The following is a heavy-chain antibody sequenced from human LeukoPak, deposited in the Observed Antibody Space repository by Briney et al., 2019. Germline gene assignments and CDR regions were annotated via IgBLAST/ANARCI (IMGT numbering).Heavy chain of an antibody. J-gene: IGHJ4*02. V-gene: IGHV3-21*01. Sequence: GGSLRLSCAASGFTFSSYSMNWVRQAPGKGLEWVSSISSSSSYIYYADSVKGRFTISRDNAKNSLYLQMNSLRAEDTAVYYCARQIIDYGDYVAFDYWGQGTLVTVSS. D-gene: IGHD4-17*01. CDR1: GFTFSSYS. CDR3: ARQIIDYGDYVAFDY. CDR2: ISSSSSYI.